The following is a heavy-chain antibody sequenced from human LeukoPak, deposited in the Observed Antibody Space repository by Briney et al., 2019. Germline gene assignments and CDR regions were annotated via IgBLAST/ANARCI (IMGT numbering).Heavy chain of an antibody. D-gene: IGHD5-18*01. CDR3: ARRSDTAMGFDY. CDR1: GGSISSSSYY. J-gene: IGHJ4*02. CDR2: IYYSGST. Sequence: PSETLSLTCTVSGGSISSSSYYWGWIRQPPGKGLEWIGSIYYSGSTYYNPSLKSRVTISVDTSKNQFSLKLSPVTAADTAVYYCARRSDTAMGFDYWGQGTLVTVSS. V-gene: IGHV4-39*01.